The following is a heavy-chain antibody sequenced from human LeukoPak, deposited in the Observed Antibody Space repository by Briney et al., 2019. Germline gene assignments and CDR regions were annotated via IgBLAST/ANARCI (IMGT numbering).Heavy chain of an antibody. J-gene: IGHJ4*02. CDR1: GDSVSTYF. CDR2: VYYSGST. CDR3: AKSYNWNDDTYFDY. D-gene: IGHD1-20*01. Sequence: SETLSLTCTVSGDSVSTYFWSWIRQPPGKGLEWIGYVYYSGSTKNNPSLKSRVSMSIDTSKNQFSLNVNSVTAADTAVYYCAKSYNWNDDTYFDYWAREPWSPSPQ. V-gene: IGHV4-59*02.